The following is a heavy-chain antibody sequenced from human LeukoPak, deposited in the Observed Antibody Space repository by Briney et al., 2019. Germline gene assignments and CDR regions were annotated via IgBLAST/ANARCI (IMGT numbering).Heavy chain of an antibody. CDR2: IYYSGST. CDR3: ARVMDTAMGFDY. V-gene: IGHV4-31*03. D-gene: IGHD5-18*01. Sequence: SQTLSLTCTVSGGSISSGGYYWSWIRQHPGKGLEWIGYIYYSGSTYYNPSLKSRVTISVDTSKNRFSLKLSSVTAADTAVYYCARVMDTAMGFDYWGQGTLVTVSS. J-gene: IGHJ4*02. CDR1: GGSISSGGYY.